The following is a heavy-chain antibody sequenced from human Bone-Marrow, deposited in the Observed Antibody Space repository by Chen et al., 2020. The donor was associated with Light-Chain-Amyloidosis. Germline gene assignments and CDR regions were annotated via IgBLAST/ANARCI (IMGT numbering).Heavy chain of an antibody. Sequence: QVQLVQSGAEVKKPGASVKVSCKASGYTFGSYYIHWVRQAPGQGLEWMGIINPNGGSTTDGQKFQGRVTMTSDASTSTVYMELSSLRSEDTALYFCTRKRGGYFDYWGQGTLVSVSS. CDR2: INPNGGST. J-gene: IGHJ4*02. V-gene: IGHV1-46*01. CDR3: TRKRGGYFDY. CDR1: GYTFGSYY. D-gene: IGHD3-16*01.